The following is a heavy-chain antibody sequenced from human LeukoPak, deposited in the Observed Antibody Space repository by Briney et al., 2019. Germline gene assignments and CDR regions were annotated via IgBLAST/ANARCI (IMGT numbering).Heavy chain of an antibody. J-gene: IGHJ4*02. D-gene: IGHD6-19*01. CDR2: IYSGGST. CDR1: GFTVSSNY. V-gene: IGHV3-53*05. CDR3: AKDILSDVGWYAVDY. Sequence: PGGSLRLSCAASGFTVSSNYMSWVRQAPGKGLEWVSVIYSGGSTYYADSVKGRFTISRDNSKNTLYLQMNSLRTEDTALYYCAKDILSDVGWYAVDYWGQGTLVTVSS.